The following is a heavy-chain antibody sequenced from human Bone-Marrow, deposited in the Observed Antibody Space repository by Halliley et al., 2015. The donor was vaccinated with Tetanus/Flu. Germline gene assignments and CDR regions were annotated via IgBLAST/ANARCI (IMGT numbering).Heavy chain of an antibody. D-gene: IGHD3-3*01. Sequence: LGWMGWISTFNGNPNFAQNFQGRVPMTTDTSTSTAYMELRSLRSDDTAVYYCARDNLAWKDFDYWGQGTLVTVSS. V-gene: IGHV1-18*01. J-gene: IGHJ4*02. CDR2: ISTFNGNP. CDR3: ARDNLAWKDFDY.